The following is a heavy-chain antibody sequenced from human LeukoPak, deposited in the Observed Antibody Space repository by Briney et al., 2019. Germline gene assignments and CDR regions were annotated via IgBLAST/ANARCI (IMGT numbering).Heavy chain of an antibody. D-gene: IGHD3-22*01. J-gene: IGHJ4*02. Sequence: GGSLRLSCAASGFTFSSYAMSWVRQAPGKGLEWVSAISGSGGSTYYADSVKGRFTISRDNSKNTLYLQMNSLRAEDTAVYYCASDYYYDSSGYYTLFDYWGQGTLVTVSS. CDR3: ASDYYYDSSGYYTLFDY. CDR2: ISGSGGST. V-gene: IGHV3-23*01. CDR1: GFTFSSYA.